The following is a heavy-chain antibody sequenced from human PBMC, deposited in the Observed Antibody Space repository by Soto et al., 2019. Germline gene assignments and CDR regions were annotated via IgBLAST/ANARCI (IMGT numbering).Heavy chain of an antibody. J-gene: IGHJ6*02. CDR1: GGSFSGYY. CDR3: ARGTGHYGMDV. CDR2: INHSGST. V-gene: IGHV4-34*01. Sequence: SETLSLTCAVYGGSFSGYYWSWIRQPPGKGLEWIGEINHSGSTNYNPSLKSRVTISVDTSKNQFSLKLSSVTAADTAVYYCARGTGHYGMDVWGQGTTVTVSS.